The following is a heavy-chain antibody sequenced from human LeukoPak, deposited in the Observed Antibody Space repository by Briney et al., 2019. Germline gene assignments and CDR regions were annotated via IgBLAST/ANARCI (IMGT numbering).Heavy chain of an antibody. V-gene: IGHV4-59*01. J-gene: IGHJ4*02. CDR3: ARGERDGYIYY. CDR2: IYYSGST. Sequence: SETLSLTCTVSGGSISSYYWSWIRQPPGKGLEWIGYIYYSGSTNYNPSLKGRVTISVDTSKNQFSLKLSSVTAADTAVYYCARGERDGYIYYWGQGTLVTVSS. D-gene: IGHD5-24*01. CDR1: GGSISSYY.